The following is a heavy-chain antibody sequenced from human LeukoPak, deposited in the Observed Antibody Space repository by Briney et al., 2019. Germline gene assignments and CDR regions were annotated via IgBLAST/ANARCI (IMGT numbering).Heavy chain of an antibody. Sequence: PGGSLRLSCAASGFTVSSNYMSWVRQAPGKGLEWMGGFDPEDGETIYAQKFQGRVTMTEDTSTDTAYMELSSLRSEDTAVYYCATHGTYYDILTAGDDAFDIWGQGTMVTVSS. CDR3: ATHGTYYDILTAGDDAFDI. J-gene: IGHJ3*02. V-gene: IGHV1-24*01. CDR2: FDPEDGET. CDR1: GFTVSSNY. D-gene: IGHD3-9*01.